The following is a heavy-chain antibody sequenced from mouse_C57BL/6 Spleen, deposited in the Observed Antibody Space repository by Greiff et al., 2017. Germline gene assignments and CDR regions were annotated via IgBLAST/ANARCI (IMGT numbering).Heavy chain of an antibody. V-gene: IGHV5-9*04. J-gene: IGHJ2*01. CDR2: ISGGGGNT. CDR1: GFTFSSYT. CDR3: ARHYYGSSYGY. D-gene: IGHD1-1*01. Sequence: EVQGVESGGGLVKPGGSLKLSCAASGFTFSSYTMSWVRQTPEKRLEWVATISGGGGNTYYPDSVKGRFTISRDNAKNTLYLQMSSLRSEDTAVYYCARHYYGSSYGYWGQGTTLSVSS.